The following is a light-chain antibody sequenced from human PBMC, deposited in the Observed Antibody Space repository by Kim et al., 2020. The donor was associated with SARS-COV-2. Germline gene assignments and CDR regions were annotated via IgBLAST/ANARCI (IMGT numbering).Light chain of an antibody. CDR3: QKYNGAPWT. Sequence: ASVGDRVTITGRASQDISTNVAWYQQNPGKVPNLLIYDASALQSGVPSRFSGSGSGTDFTLTISSLQPEDVATYYCQKYNGAPWTFGQGTKVDIK. CDR1: QDISTN. J-gene: IGKJ1*01. V-gene: IGKV1-27*01. CDR2: DAS.